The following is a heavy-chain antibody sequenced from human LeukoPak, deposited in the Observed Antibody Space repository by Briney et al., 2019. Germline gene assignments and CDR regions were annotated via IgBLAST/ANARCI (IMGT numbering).Heavy chain of an antibody. CDR1: GLTFSGYW. CDR3: ARDLSPNTGRLPYDAFDI. D-gene: IGHD3-16*01. J-gene: IGHJ3*02. V-gene: IGHV3-7*01. CDR2: INTDGSVK. Sequence: SGGSLRLSCAVSGLTFSGYWMTWVRQAPGKGLEWVANINTDGSVKNYVDSVKGRFAVSRDNAKNSLYLQMKSLRAEDAAVYHCARDLSPNTGRLPYDAFDIWGRGTSVTVSS.